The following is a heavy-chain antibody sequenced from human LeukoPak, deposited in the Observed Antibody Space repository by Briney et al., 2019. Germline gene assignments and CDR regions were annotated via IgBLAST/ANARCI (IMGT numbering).Heavy chain of an antibody. Sequence: SQTLSFTCTVSGGSISSGDYYWSWIRQPPGKGLEWIGYIYYSGSTYYNPSLKSRVTISVDTSKNQFSLKLSSVTAADTAVYYCARDNSEMATKGHDAFDIWGQGTMVTVSS. CDR2: IYYSGST. V-gene: IGHV4-30-4*01. CDR1: GGSISSGDYY. CDR3: ARDNSEMATKGHDAFDI. J-gene: IGHJ3*02. D-gene: IGHD5-24*01.